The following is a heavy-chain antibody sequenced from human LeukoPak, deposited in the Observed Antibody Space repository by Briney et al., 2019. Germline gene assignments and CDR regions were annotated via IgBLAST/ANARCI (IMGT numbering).Heavy chain of an antibody. CDR1: GFTFNDYP. Sequence: PGGSLRLSCAASGFTFNDYPMHWVRHAPGKGLEWVSLISGDGSVTYYADSVKGRFTISRDNSKNSLYLQINSLRLEDTAFYYCATGSQPGTTFDYWGQGTLVTASS. V-gene: IGHV3-43*02. CDR2: ISGDGSVT. D-gene: IGHD1-14*01. J-gene: IGHJ4*02. CDR3: ATGSQPGTTFDY.